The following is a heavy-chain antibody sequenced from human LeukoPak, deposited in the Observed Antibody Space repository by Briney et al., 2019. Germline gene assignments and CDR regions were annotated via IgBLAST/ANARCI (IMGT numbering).Heavy chain of an antibody. V-gene: IGHV4-59*01. CDR3: ARDLGFTYYDFWSGFPLGFDP. J-gene: IGHJ5*02. CDR1: GGSISSYY. D-gene: IGHD3-3*01. CDR2: IYYSGST. Sequence: SETLSLTCTVSGGSISSYYWSWIRQPPGKGLEWIGYIYYSGSTNYNPSLKSRVTISVDTSKNQFSLKLSSVTAADTAVYYCARDLGFTYYDFWSGFPLGFDPWGQGTLVTVSS.